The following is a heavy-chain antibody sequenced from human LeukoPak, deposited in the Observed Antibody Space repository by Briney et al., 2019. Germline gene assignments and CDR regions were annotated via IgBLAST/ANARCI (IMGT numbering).Heavy chain of an antibody. CDR1: GFTFTSYS. D-gene: IGHD4-17*01. Sequence: GGSLRLSCAASGFTFTSYSMNWVRQAPGKGLEWVSSISSSSSYIYYADSVKGRFTISRDNAKNSLYLQMNSLKAEDTAVYYCARDLYGDYAFDYWGQGTLVTVS. CDR2: ISSSSSYI. J-gene: IGHJ4*02. V-gene: IGHV3-21*01. CDR3: ARDLYGDYAFDY.